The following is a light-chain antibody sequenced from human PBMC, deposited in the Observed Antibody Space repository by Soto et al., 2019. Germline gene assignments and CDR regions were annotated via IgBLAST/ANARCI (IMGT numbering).Light chain of an antibody. Sequence: PVLTQSPSASASLGASVKLTCTLSSGHSSYAIAWHQQQPEKGPRYLMKVNSDGSHSKGDGIPDRFSGSSSGAERYLTISSLQSEDEADYHWQTLGTGIRVFGGGTKVTVL. J-gene: IGLJ2*01. CDR3: QTLGTGIRV. V-gene: IGLV4-69*02. CDR1: SGHSSYA. CDR2: VNSDGSH.